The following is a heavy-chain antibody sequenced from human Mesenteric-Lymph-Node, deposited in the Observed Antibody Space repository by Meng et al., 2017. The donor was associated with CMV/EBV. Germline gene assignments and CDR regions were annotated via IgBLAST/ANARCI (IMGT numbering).Heavy chain of an antibody. J-gene: IGHJ6*02. V-gene: IGHV3-23*03. CDR2: IYSGGSST. Sequence: GESLKISCAAGGFTFSNYAMSWVRQAPGKGLEWVSVIYSGGSSTYYADSVKGRFTISRDNAKNSLYLQMNSLRAEDTAVYYCARDRSYDFGSGYYRRQYYYGTDVWGQGTTVTVSS. CDR3: ARDRSYDFGSGYYRRQYYYGTDV. CDR1: GFTFSNYA. D-gene: IGHD3-3*01.